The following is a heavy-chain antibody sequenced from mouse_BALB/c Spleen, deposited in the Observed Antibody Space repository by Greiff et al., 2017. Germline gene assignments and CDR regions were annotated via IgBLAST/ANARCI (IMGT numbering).Heavy chain of an antibody. CDR2: IDPENGNT. Sequence: VQLQQSGAELVRPGALVKLSCKASGFNIKDYYMHWVKQRPEQGLEWIGWIDPENGNTIYDPKFQGKASITADTSSNTAYLQLSSLTSEDTAVYYCARRPEYYYAMDYWGQGTSVTVSS. J-gene: IGHJ4*01. CDR1: GFNIKDYY. V-gene: IGHV14-1*02. CDR3: ARRPEYYYAMDY.